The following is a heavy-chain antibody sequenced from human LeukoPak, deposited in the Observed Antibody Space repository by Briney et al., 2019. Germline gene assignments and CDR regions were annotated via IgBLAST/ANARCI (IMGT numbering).Heavy chain of an antibody. CDR2: IFYSGSS. V-gene: IGHV4-59*01. J-gene: IGHJ4*02. D-gene: IGHD6-25*01. Sequence: PSETLSLTCTVSGDSLNSYYWSWIRQPPGEGLQWIGYIFYSGSSNYNASLRSRVAISVDTSKNQFSLKLTSVTAADTAVYYCAGRAAMFFDYWGQGILVTVSS. CDR3: AGRAAMFFDY. CDR1: GDSLNSYY.